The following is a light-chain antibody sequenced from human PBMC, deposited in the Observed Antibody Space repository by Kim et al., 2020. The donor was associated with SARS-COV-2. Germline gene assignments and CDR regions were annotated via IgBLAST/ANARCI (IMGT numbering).Light chain of an antibody. CDR3: QQYSRGYT. J-gene: IGKJ2*01. Sequence: KATIHCKSSQNLLMSSNNKNHLAWCQQKPRQPPKLLIYWTSTRESGVPDRFSGSGSGTDCTLTISSLQAEDVAVYYCQQYSRGYTFGQGTKLEI. CDR1: QNLLMSSNNKNH. CDR2: WTS. V-gene: IGKV4-1*01.